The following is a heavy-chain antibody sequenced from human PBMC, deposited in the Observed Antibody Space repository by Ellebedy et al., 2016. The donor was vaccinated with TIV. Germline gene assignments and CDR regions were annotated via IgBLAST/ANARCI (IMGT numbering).Heavy chain of an antibody. CDR2: IFPGDSDT. CDR1: GYSFTSYW. V-gene: IGHV5-51*01. CDR3: ARYGDYGYYFDY. J-gene: IGHJ4*02. Sequence: ASVKVSCKGSGYSFTSYWIGWVRQMPGRGLEWMGTIFPGDSDTRYSPSFQGQVTISVDKSISTAYLQWSSLKASDTAMYYCARYGDYGYYFDYWGQGTLVTVSS. D-gene: IGHD4-17*01.